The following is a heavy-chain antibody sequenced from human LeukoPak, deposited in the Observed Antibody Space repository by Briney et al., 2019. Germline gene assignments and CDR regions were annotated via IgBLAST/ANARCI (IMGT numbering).Heavy chain of an antibody. D-gene: IGHD3-10*01. V-gene: IGHV1-69*05. CDR2: IIPIFGTA. Sequence: SVKVSCKASGGTFSSYAISWVRQAPGQGLEWMGRIIPIFGTANYAQKFQGRVTITTDESTSTAYMELSSLRSEDTAVYYCASSQGNYYGSVYYYYYMDVWGKGTTVIVSS. J-gene: IGHJ6*03. CDR3: ASSQGNYYGSVYYYYYMDV. CDR1: GGTFSSYA.